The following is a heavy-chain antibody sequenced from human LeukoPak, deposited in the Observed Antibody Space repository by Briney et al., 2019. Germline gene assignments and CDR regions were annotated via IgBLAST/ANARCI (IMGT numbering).Heavy chain of an antibody. D-gene: IGHD6-19*01. Sequence: GGSLRLSCAASGFTFSSYGMHWVRQAPGKGLEWVAFIRYDGSNKYYADSVKGRFTISRDNSKNTLYLQMNSLRAEDTAVYYCGKFSSGWYSTAFDTWGQGTMVTVSS. V-gene: IGHV3-30*02. J-gene: IGHJ3*02. CDR1: GFTFSSYG. CDR2: IRYDGSNK. CDR3: GKFSSGWYSTAFDT.